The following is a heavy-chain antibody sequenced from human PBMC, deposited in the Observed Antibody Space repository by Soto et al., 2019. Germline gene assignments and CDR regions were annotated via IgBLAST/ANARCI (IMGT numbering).Heavy chain of an antibody. CDR1: GYTFSTYY. D-gene: IGHD3-3*01. J-gene: IGHJ6*02. CDR2: INPTGGAT. V-gene: IGHV1-46*01. Sequence: QVQLVQSGAEVKKPGASVKVSCKASGYTFSTYYVHWVRQAPGLGLEWMGIINPTGGATTYAQQFQGRVTMTRDPSTSTVYMELSSLRSEDTAVYYCARGGVESIYGMDVWGQGTTVTVSS. CDR3: ARGGVESIYGMDV.